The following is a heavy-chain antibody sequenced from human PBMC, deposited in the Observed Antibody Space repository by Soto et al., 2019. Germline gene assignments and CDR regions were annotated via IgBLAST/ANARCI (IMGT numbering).Heavy chain of an antibody. CDR3: ARMDVEMATTYYYYYGMDV. CDR2: IIPIFGTA. J-gene: IGHJ6*02. CDR1: GGTFSSYA. V-gene: IGHV1-69*13. Sequence: SVKVSCKASGGTFSSYAISWVRQAPGQGLEWMGGIIPIFGTANYAQKFQGRVAITADESTSTAYMELSSLGSEDTAVYYCARMDVEMATTYYYYYGMDVWGQGTTVTVSS. D-gene: IGHD5-12*01.